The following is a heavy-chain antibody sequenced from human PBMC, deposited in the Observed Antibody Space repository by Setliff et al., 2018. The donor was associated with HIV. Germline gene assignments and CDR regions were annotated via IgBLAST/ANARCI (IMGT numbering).Heavy chain of an antibody. V-gene: IGHV3-30*04. CDR2: ISYDGGIK. J-gene: IGHJ3*02. D-gene: IGHD3-22*01. Sequence: PGGSLRLSCAASGFIFNNYAMHWVRQASGKGLEWVAIISYDGGIKNYADSVKGRFTISRDNSKNTPYLQMNSLRPEDTAVYYCAREPTYYYDSSGPHDAFDIWGQGTMVTVSS. CDR3: AREPTYYYDSSGPHDAFDI. CDR1: GFIFNNYA.